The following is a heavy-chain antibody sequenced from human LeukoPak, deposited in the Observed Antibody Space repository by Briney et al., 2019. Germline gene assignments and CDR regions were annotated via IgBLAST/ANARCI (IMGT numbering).Heavy chain of an antibody. CDR2: INHSGST. V-gene: IGHV4-34*01. J-gene: IGHJ5*02. Sequence: SETLSLTCAVYGGSFSGYYWSWIRQPPGKGLEWIGEINHSGSTNYNPSLKSRVTISEDASKNQFPLKLSSVTAADTAVYDSARGHSFDPWGQGTLVTVSS. CDR1: GGSFSGYY. CDR3: ARGHSFDP.